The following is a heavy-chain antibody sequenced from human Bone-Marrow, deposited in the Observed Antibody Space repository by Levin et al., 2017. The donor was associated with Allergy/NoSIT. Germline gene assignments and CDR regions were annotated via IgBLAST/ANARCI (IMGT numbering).Heavy chain of an antibody. CDR2: TSYDGSNK. J-gene: IGHJ4*02. CDR1: GFSFSDYP. CDR3: ARAVSGSYFDY. Sequence: GGSLRLSCAASGFSFSDYPMTWVRQGQGKGLEWVASTSYDGSNKNYADSVKGRFTISRDNSKDTLYLQISSLRSEDTGVYYCARAVSGSYFDYWGQGTLVTVSS. D-gene: IGHD3-10*01. V-gene: IGHV3-30-3*01.